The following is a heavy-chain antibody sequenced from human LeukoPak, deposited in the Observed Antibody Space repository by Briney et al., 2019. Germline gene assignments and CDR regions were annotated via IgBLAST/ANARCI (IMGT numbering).Heavy chain of an antibody. CDR3: ARGGPYSSGSNWFDP. J-gene: IGHJ5*02. CDR1: GGTFSSYA. D-gene: IGHD6-19*01. Sequence: SVKVSCKASGGTFSSYAISWVRQAPGQGLEWMGGIIPIFGTANYAQKFQGRVTITADESTSTAYMELSSLRSEDTAVYYCARGGPYSSGSNWFDPWGQGTLVTVSS. CDR2: IIPIFGTA. V-gene: IGHV1-69*13.